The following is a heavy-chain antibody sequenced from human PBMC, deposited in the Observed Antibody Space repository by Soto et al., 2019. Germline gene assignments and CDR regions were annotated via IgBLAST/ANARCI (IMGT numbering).Heavy chain of an antibody. D-gene: IGHD2-2*01. CDR2: ISAYNGNT. J-gene: IGHJ4*02. Sequence: QVQLVQSGAEVKKPGASVKVSCKASGYTFTSYGISWVRQAPGQGLEWMGWISAYNGNTNYAQKLQGRVTMTTDTSTSTAYMELRSLRSDDTAVYYCARAPHCSSTSCYYRGREYYFDLRGQGTLVTVSS. V-gene: IGHV1-18*01. CDR3: ARAPHCSSTSCYYRGREYYFDL. CDR1: GYTFTSYG.